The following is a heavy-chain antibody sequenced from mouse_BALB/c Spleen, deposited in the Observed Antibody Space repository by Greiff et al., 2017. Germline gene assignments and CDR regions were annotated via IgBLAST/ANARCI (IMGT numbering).Heavy chain of an antibody. J-gene: IGHJ3*01. V-gene: IGHV2-2*02. CDR1: GFSLTSYG. D-gene: IGHD2-2*01. Sequence: VQLQQSGPGLVQPSHSLSISCTASGFSLTSYGVHWVRQSPGKGLEWLGVIWSGGSTDYNAAFISRLSISKDNSKSQVFFKMNSLLANDTAIDYCSRKGGYGYDGSWFAYWGQGTLVTVSA. CDR2: IWSGGST. CDR3: SRKGGYGYDGSWFAY.